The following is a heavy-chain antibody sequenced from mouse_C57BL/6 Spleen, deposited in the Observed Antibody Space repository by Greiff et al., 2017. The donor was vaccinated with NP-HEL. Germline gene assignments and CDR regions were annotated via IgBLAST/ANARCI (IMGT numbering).Heavy chain of an antibody. D-gene: IGHD2-3*01. CDR1: GFSFNTYA. Sequence: EVQLVESGGGLVQPKGSLKLSCAASGFSFNTYAMNWVRQAPGKGLEWVARIRSKSNNYSTYYDDSVKDRFTISRDDSESMLYLQMNSLKTEDTAMYYCVRQDGYYYAMDYWGQGTSVTVSS. CDR2: IRSKSNNYST. V-gene: IGHV10-1*01. J-gene: IGHJ4*01. CDR3: VRQDGYYYAMDY.